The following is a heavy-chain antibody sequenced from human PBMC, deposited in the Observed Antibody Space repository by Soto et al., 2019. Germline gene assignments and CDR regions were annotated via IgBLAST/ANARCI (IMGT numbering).Heavy chain of an antibody. Sequence: GGALILSCAASGFTFISYSMSWVRQAPGKGLEWVSGFRGSGDDGTTYYADSVKGRFTISRDNSKNMLFLQMNSLRAEDTAIYYCAKKVNSGSGSQYFDYWGQGTLVTVSS. J-gene: IGHJ4*02. V-gene: IGHV3-23*01. CDR2: FRGSGDDGTT. D-gene: IGHD3-10*01. CDR3: AKKVNSGSGSQYFDY. CDR1: GFTFISYS.